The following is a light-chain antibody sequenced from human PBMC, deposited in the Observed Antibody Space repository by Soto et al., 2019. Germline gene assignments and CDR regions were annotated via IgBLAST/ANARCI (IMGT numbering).Light chain of an antibody. CDR3: QQYYTTPQT. V-gene: IGKV4-1*01. Sequence: DIVMTQSPDSLAVSLGERATIDCKSSQSLLYGGNDRNYLAWYQHKPGQSPKLIMYWASTREAGVPDRFSGSGSWTHFTLTISSLPAEDVAFYYCQQYYTTPQTFGQGTKLESK. J-gene: IGKJ2*01. CDR1: QSLLYGGNDRNY. CDR2: WAS.